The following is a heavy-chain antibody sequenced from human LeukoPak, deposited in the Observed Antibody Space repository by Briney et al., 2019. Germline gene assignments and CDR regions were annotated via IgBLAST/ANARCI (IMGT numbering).Heavy chain of an antibody. CDR3: ARGRMTETGY. J-gene: IGHJ4*02. Sequence: ASVKVSCKASGYTFTSYDINWVRQATGQGLEWMGWMNPNSGNTGYAQKFQGRVTVTRNTSISTAYMELSRLRYEDTAVYYCARGRMTETGYWGQGTLVTVSS. D-gene: IGHD2-8*01. V-gene: IGHV1-8*01. CDR2: MNPNSGNT. CDR1: GYTFTSYD.